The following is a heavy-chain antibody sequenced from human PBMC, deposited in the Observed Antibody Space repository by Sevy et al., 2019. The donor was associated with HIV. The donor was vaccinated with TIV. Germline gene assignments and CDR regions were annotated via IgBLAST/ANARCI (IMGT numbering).Heavy chain of an antibody. Sequence: GGSLRLSCQASGFTFSNFWMQLVRQAPGKGLEWVANIRQDGNELYYVDSVKGRFTISRDNAKNALYLQMDGLRVEDTAVYYCARRYFDLWGQGTLVTVSS. CDR2: IRQDGNEL. CDR3: ARRYFDL. V-gene: IGHV3-7*01. J-gene: IGHJ4*02. CDR1: GFTFSNFW.